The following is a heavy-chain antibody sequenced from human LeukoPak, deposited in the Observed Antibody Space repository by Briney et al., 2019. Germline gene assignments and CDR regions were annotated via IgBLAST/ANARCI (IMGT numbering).Heavy chain of an antibody. CDR3: AKGATYEYYYYYYMDV. V-gene: IGHV3-23*01. CDR1: GFTFSSYA. J-gene: IGHJ6*03. Sequence: GGSLRLSRAASGFTFSSYAMSWVRQAPGKGLEWVSAISGSGGSTYYADSVKGRFTISRDNSKNTLYLQMNSLRAEDTAVYYCAKGATYEYYYYYYMDVWGKGTTVTVSS. D-gene: IGHD1-26*01. CDR2: ISGSGGST.